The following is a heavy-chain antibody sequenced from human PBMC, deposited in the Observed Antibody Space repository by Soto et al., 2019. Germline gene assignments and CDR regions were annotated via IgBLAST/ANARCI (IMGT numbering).Heavy chain of an antibody. Sequence: SVKVSCKASGGTFSSYTISWVRQAPGQGFEWMGRIIPILGIANYAQKFQGRVTITADKSTSTAYMELSSLRSEDTAVYSCARTLYIIQPAAMGPFDPWGQGTLVTVSS. CDR3: ARTLYIIQPAAMGPFDP. J-gene: IGHJ5*02. D-gene: IGHD2-2*01. V-gene: IGHV1-69*02. CDR2: IIPILGIA. CDR1: GGTFSSYT.